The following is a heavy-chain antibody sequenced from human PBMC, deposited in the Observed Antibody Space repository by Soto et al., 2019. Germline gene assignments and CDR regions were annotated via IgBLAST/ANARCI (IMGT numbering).Heavy chain of an antibody. CDR3: ARTPLSGGGYYYYGMDV. CDR1: GFTFSSYS. V-gene: IGHV3-21*01. J-gene: IGHJ6*02. Sequence: EVQLVESGGGLVKPGGSLRLSCAASGFTFSSYSMNWVRQAPGKGLEWVSSISSSSSYIYYADSVKGRFTISRDNAKNSLYLQMNSLRAEDTAVYYCARTPLSGGGYYYYGMDVWGQGTTVTVSS. D-gene: IGHD1-26*01. CDR2: ISSSSSYI.